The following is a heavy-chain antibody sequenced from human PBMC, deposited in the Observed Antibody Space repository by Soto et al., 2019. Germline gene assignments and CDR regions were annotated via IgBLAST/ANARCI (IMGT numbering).Heavy chain of an antibody. J-gene: IGHJ6*02. V-gene: IGHV3-23*01. D-gene: IGHD3-3*01. CDR1: GFTFSSYA. CDR2: ISGSGGST. CDR3: ATFWSGDYYYYYYGMDV. Sequence: GGSLRLSCAASGFTFSSYAMSWVRQAPGKGLEWVSAISGSGGSTYYADSVKGRFTISRDNSKNTLYLQMNSLRAEDTAVYYCATFWSGDYYYYYYGMDVWGQGTTVTVSS.